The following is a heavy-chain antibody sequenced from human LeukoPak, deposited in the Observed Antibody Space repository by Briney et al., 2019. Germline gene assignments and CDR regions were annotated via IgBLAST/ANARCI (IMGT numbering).Heavy chain of an antibody. Sequence: ASLKGSCKASGYTFTIYGISCVRQAPGQGLEWMGWISAYKGNTNYAHKLQVRVTITTNTSTSTAYMELRSLRSDDTAVYYCARTSPDYGMDVWGKGTTVTVSS. J-gene: IGHJ6*04. CDR3: ARTSPDYGMDV. CDR1: GYTFTIYG. CDR2: ISAYKGNT. V-gene: IGHV1-18*04.